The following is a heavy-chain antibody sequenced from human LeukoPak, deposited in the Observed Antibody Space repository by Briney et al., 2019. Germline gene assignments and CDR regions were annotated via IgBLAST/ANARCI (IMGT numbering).Heavy chain of an antibody. J-gene: IGHJ4*02. D-gene: IGHD3-22*01. CDR2: ISSSRSTI. CDR1: GFTFNSYS. Sequence: PGGSLRLSCAASGFTFNSYSMNWVRQAPGKGLEWVSYISSSRSTIYYADSVKGRFTISRDNAKNSLYLQMNSLRAEDTAVYYCARDPPYDSSGYYLDYWGQGTLVTVSS. CDR3: ARDPPYDSSGYYLDY. V-gene: IGHV3-48*01.